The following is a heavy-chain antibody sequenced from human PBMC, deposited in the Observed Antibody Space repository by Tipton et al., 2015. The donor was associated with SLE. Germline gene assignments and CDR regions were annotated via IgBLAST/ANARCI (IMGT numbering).Heavy chain of an antibody. Sequence: TLSLTCTVSGASISSHYWSWVRQPPGKGLEWIGYIYYSGTTNYHPSLKSRATISVDTSKSQASLKLNSVTAADTAVYYCARRDFWTGYFDFWGQGTLVTVSS. D-gene: IGHD3/OR15-3a*01. CDR3: ARRDFWTGYFDF. V-gene: IGHV4-59*11. CDR2: IYYSGTT. CDR1: GASISSHY. J-gene: IGHJ5*01.